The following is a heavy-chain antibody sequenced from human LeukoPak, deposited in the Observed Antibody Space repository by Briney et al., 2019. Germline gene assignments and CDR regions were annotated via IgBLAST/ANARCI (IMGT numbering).Heavy chain of an antibody. Sequence: ASVEVSCKASGYTFTGYYMHWVRQAPGQGLEWMGWINPNSGGTNYAQKLQGRVTMTRDTSISTAYMELSRLRSDDTAVYYCARGPILYLCWECAGELQNWGQGTLVTVSS. D-gene: IGHD2-8*01. CDR2: INPNSGGT. CDR1: GYTFTGYY. V-gene: IGHV1-2*02. CDR3: ARGPILYLCWECAGELQN. J-gene: IGHJ4*02.